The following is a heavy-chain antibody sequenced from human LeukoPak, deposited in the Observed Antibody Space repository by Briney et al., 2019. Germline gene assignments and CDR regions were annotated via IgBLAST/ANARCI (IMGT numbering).Heavy chain of an antibody. V-gene: IGHV4-4*07. Sequence: PSETLSLTXTVSGGSISSYYWSWIRQPAGKGLEWIGRIYTSGSTNYNPSLKSRVTMSVDTSKNQFSLKLSSVTAADTAVYYCASDEDDFWSGYYDYWGQGTLVTVSS. CDR2: IYTSGST. CDR3: ASDEDDFWSGYYDY. J-gene: IGHJ4*02. D-gene: IGHD3-3*01. CDR1: GGSISSYY.